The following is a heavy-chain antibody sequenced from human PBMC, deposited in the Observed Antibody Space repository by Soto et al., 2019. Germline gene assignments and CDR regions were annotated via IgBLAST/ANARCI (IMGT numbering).Heavy chain of an antibody. CDR2: INYSGST. CDR1: GGSFRGYY. CDR3: ARRGVSSYYSNY. V-gene: IGHV4-34*01. Sequence: PSETLSLTCAVYGGSFRGYYWSWLRQPPAKGLEWIGNINYSGSTYYNLSLKSRVTISVDTSKNQFSLKLSSVTAADTAVYYCARRGVSSYYSNYGGRGTLVAVPS. D-gene: IGHD2-15*01. J-gene: IGHJ4*02.